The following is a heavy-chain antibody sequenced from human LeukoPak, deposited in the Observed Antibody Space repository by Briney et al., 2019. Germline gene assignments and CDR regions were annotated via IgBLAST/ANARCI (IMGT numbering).Heavy chain of an antibody. V-gene: IGHV3-30*02. CDR2: IRFDGTNK. CDR1: GFTFSNYG. Sequence: PGGSLRLSCAASGFTFSNYGMHWVRQAPGKGLEWVAFIRFDGTNKYYADSVKGRLTISRDDSKSLLHLQMNNLRAEDTAVYYCATQTAIRRGAHWGQGTLVIVSS. D-gene: IGHD1-26*01. CDR3: ATQTAIRRGAH. J-gene: IGHJ4*02.